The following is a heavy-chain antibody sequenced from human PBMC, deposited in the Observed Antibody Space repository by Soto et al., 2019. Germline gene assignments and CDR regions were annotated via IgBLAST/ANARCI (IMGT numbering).Heavy chain of an antibody. J-gene: IGHJ4*02. Sequence: QVQLVQSGAEVKKPGSSVKVSCKASGGSFSTYGISWVRQAPGHGLEWMGRIIPIFRSAHYTQKLQGRVTITADRSTSIVYMELCSLRSEDTAVYYCARDGISNSFDYWGQGTRVTVSS. V-gene: IGHV1-69*06. D-gene: IGHD3-3*02. CDR1: GGSFSTYG. CDR3: ARDGISNSFDY. CDR2: IIPIFRSA.